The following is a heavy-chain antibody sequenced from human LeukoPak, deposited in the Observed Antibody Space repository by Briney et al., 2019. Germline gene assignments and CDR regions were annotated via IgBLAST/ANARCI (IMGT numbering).Heavy chain of an antibody. Sequence: ASVKVSCKASGYTFTGYYMHWVRQAPGQGLEWMGWINPNSGGTNYAQKFQGRVTMTRDTSISTAYMELSRLRSDDTAVYYCARGRIAAAGTTGDYWGQGTLVTVSS. D-gene: IGHD6-13*01. CDR2: INPNSGGT. V-gene: IGHV1-2*02. CDR1: GYTFTGYY. J-gene: IGHJ4*02. CDR3: ARGRIAAAGTTGDY.